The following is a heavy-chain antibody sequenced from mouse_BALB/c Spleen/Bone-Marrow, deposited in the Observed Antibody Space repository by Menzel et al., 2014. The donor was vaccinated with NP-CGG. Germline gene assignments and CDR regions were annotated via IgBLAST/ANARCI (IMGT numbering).Heavy chain of an antibody. J-gene: IGHJ3*01. CDR2: INPDSSTT. V-gene: IGHV4-1*02. CDR1: GFDFSRYW. CDR3: ARLGNYGWFAY. D-gene: IGHD2-1*01. Sequence: EVKLMESGGGLVQPGGSLKLSCAASGFDFSRYWMSWVRQAPGKGLEWIGEINPDSSTTNYTPSLKDKFIISRDNAKNTLYLQMSKVRSEDTALYYCARLGNYGWFAYWGQGTLVTVSA.